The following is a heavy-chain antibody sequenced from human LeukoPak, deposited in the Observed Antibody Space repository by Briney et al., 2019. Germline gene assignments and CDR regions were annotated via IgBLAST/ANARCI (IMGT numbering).Heavy chain of an antibody. Sequence: GSLRLSCAASGFTVSSNYMSWVRQAPGKGLEWVSVIYSGGSTYYADSVKGRFTISRDNSKNTLYLQMNSLRAEDTAVYYCARDEEVDSSSYYYYYGMDVWGQGTTVTVSS. CDR1: GFTVSSNY. D-gene: IGHD6-6*01. CDR2: IYSGGST. J-gene: IGHJ6*02. CDR3: ARDEEVDSSSYYYYYGMDV. V-gene: IGHV3-53*01.